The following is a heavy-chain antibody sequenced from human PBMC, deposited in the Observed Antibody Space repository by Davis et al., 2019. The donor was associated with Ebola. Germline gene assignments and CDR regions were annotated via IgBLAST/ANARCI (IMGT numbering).Heavy chain of an antibody. D-gene: IGHD6-6*01. Sequence: GGSLRLSCAASGFTFSSYWMSWVRQAPGKGLEWVANIKQDGSEKYYVDSVKGRFTISRDNAKNSLYLQMNSLRAEDTAVYYCAREGGQWAARPIDAFDIWGQGTMVTVSS. V-gene: IGHV3-7*03. CDR2: IKQDGSEK. CDR1: GFTFSSYW. J-gene: IGHJ3*02. CDR3: AREGGQWAARPIDAFDI.